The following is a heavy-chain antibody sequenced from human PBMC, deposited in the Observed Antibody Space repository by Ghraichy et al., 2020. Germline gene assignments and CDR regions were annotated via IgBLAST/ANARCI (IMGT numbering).Heavy chain of an antibody. Sequence: GGSLRLSCAASGFTFSSYWIHWVRQVPGKGLVWVSRINSDGSSTTYADSVKGRFTISRDNAKKTLYPQMNSLRAEDTAVYYCARVRSGNYLDYWGQGTLVTVSS. CDR1: GFTFSSYW. V-gene: IGHV3-74*01. CDR3: ARVRSGNYLDY. D-gene: IGHD1-26*01. CDR2: INSDGSST. J-gene: IGHJ4*02.